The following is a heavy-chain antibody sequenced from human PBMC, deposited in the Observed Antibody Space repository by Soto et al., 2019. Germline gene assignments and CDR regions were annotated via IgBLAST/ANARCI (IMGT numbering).Heavy chain of an antibody. CDR3: ARVKRPYSSSSAPYNWFDP. V-gene: IGHV4-31*03. CDR1: GGSISSSGYY. J-gene: IGHJ5*02. CDR2: IYYSGST. D-gene: IGHD6-6*01. Sequence: SETLSLTCTVSGGSISSSGYYWSWIRQHPGKGLEWIVYIYYSGSTYYNPSLKSRVTISVDTSKNQFSLKLSSVTAADTAVYYCARVKRPYSSSSAPYNWFDPWGQGTLVXVS.